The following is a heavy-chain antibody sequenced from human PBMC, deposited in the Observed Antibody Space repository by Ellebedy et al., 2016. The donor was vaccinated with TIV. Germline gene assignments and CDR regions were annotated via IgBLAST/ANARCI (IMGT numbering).Heavy chain of an antibody. CDR1: GFAFNDYA. J-gene: IGHJ4*02. CDR2: ISSSSSYT. CDR3: ARDRAYDSSGSPFDY. Sequence: GGSLRLSXATFGFAFNDYAMSWVRQAPGKGLEWVSYISSSSSYTNYADSVKGRFTISRDNAKNSLYLQMNSLRAEDTAVYYCARDRAYDSSGSPFDYWGQGTLVTVSS. D-gene: IGHD3-22*01. V-gene: IGHV3-11*06.